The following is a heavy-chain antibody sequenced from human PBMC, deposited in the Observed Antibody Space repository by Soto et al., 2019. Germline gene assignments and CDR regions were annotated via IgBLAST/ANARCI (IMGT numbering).Heavy chain of an antibody. V-gene: IGHV1-18*01. CDR1: GYTFTSYG. Sequence: ASVKVSCKASGYTFTSYGISWVRQAPGQGLEWMGWISAYNGNTNYAQKLQGRVTMTTDTSTSTAYMELRSLRSDDTAVYYCARDLLVVVPAAKSQYNWFDPWGQGTLVTVSS. D-gene: IGHD2-2*01. J-gene: IGHJ5*02. CDR2: ISAYNGNT. CDR3: ARDLLVVVPAAKSQYNWFDP.